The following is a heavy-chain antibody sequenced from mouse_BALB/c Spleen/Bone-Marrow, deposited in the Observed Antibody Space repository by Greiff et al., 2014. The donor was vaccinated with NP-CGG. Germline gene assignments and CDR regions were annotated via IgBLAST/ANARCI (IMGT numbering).Heavy chain of an antibody. Sequence: DVQLQESGAELAWSGASVKLSCTASGFNIKDYYMHWVKQRPEQGLEWIGWIDPENGDTEYAPKFQGKATMTADTSSNTAYLQLSSLTSEDTAVYYRSYGNFAMDYWGQGTSVTVSS. CDR3: SYGNFAMDY. V-gene: IGHV14-4*02. J-gene: IGHJ4*01. D-gene: IGHD2-1*01. CDR2: IDPENGDT. CDR1: GFNIKDYY.